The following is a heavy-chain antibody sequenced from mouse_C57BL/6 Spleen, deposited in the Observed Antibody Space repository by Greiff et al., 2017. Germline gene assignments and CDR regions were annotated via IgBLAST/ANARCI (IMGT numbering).Heavy chain of an antibody. V-gene: IGHV1-50*01. Sequence: QVQLQQPGAELVKPGASVKLSCKASGYTFTSYWMQWVKQRPGQGLEWIGEIDPSDSYTNYNQKFKGKATLTVDTSSSTAYMQLSSLTSADSAVEYCARSGDYWWCAVWGTGTTVTVSS. CDR3: ARSGDYWWCAV. CDR2: IDPSDSYT. D-gene: IGHD2-13*01. CDR1: GYTFTSYW. J-gene: IGHJ1*03.